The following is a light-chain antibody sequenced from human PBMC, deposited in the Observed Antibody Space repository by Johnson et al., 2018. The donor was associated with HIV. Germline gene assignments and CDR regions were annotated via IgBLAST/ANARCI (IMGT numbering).Light chain of an antibody. CDR3: GTWDNSLTVGV. CDR2: DND. Sequence: QAVLTQPPSVSAAPGQNVTISCSGSTSNFGDKFVSWYQHLPKTAPKLLIYDNDKRPSGIPDRFSGSKSGTSATLAITGLQTGDEADYYCGTWDNSLTVGVFGSVTKVTVL. CDR1: TSNFGDKF. V-gene: IGLV1-51*01. J-gene: IGLJ1*01.